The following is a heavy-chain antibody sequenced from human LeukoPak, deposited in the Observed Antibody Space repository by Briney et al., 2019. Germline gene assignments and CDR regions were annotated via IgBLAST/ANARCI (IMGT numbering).Heavy chain of an antibody. CDR2: IYYGGST. CDR3: ARETYDLWSGFYSDWFDP. V-gene: IGHV4-39*07. D-gene: IGHD3-3*01. J-gene: IGHJ5*02. CDR1: GGSISSSDYY. Sequence: SETLSLTCIVSGGSISSSDYYWGWIRQPPGKGLEWIGSIYYGGSTYYNPSLKSRVTISVDTSKNQFSLKLNSVTAADTAVYYCARETYDLWSGFYSDWFDPWGQGTLVTVSS.